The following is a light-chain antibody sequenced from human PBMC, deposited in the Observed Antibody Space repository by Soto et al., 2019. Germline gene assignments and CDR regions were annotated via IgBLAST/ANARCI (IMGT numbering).Light chain of an antibody. CDR3: QQYNSYWT. J-gene: IGKJ1*01. CDR2: KAS. Sequence: DILMTQSPSTLSASVGDRVTITCRASQSISSWLVWYQQKPGKAPTLLIYKASSLESGVPSRFSGSGSGTEFTLTISSLQPDDFATYYCQQYNSYWTFGQGTKVEIK. V-gene: IGKV1-5*03. CDR1: QSISSW.